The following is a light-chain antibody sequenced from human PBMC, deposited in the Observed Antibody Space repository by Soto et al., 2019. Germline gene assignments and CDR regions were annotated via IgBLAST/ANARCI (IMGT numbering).Light chain of an antibody. CDR1: QNVGTN. Sequence: IVMTQSPATLSVSPGEGVTLSCRASQNVGTNLAWYQQRPGQAPRLLIYGASTRATGVPASFSGSGSGTEFTLTIKSLQSEDFAVYFCQQYNNWGLAFCGGTKVES. V-gene: IGKV3D-15*01. J-gene: IGKJ4*01. CDR3: QQYNNWGLA. CDR2: GAS.